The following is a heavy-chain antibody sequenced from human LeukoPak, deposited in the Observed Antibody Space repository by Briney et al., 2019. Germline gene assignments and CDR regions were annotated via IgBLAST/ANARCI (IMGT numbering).Heavy chain of an antibody. D-gene: IGHD2-2*01. CDR1: GFTFSSYE. J-gene: IGHJ5*02. V-gene: IGHV4-38-2*01. CDR2: IYYSGST. Sequence: GSLRLSCAASGFTFSSYEMNWVRQPPGKGLEWIGSIYYSGSTYYNPSLKSRVTISVDTSKNQFSLKLSSVTAADAAVYYCALQPARRLSWFDPWGQGTLVTVSS. CDR3: ALQPARRLSWFDP.